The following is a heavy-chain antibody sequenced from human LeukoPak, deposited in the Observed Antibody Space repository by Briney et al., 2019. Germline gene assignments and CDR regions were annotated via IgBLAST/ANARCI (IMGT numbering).Heavy chain of an antibody. CDR2: ISSSGSTI. D-gene: IGHD3-10*01. Sequence: GGSLRLSCAASGFTLSDYYMSWIRQAPGKGLEWVSYISSSGSTIYYADSVKGRFTISRDNAKNSLYLQMNSLRAEDTAVYYCARGRGWFGELNDAFDIWGQGTMVTVSS. J-gene: IGHJ3*02. CDR1: GFTLSDYY. V-gene: IGHV3-11*01. CDR3: ARGRGWFGELNDAFDI.